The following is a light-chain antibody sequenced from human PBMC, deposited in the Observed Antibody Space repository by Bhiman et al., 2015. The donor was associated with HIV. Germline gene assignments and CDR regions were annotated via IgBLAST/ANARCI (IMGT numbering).Light chain of an antibody. Sequence: QSVLTQSPSASASLGASVKLTCTLSSGHNNYAIAWHQQQPEKGPRYLMRVNTDGSHAKGDGIPNRFSSSSSGAERHLIISSLQSEDEADYYCQTWGTGIHVFGTGTKVTVL. CDR3: QTWGTGIHV. V-gene: IGLV4-69*01. J-gene: IGLJ1*01. CDR2: VNTDGSH. CDR1: SGHNNYA.